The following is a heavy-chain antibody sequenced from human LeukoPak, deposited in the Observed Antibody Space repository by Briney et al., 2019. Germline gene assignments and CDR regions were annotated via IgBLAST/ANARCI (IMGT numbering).Heavy chain of an antibody. CDR2: IHASGST. D-gene: IGHD6-19*01. Sequence: SETLSLTCTVSNGSISSYYRNWIRQPAGKGLEWIGRIHASGSTNYNPSLKSRVTMSVDTPKNQFSLKLSSVTAADTAIYFCARGDRAVAGAWGWFDPWGQGTLVTVSS. J-gene: IGHJ5*02. V-gene: IGHV4-4*07. CDR3: ARGDRAVAGAWGWFDP. CDR1: NGSISSYY.